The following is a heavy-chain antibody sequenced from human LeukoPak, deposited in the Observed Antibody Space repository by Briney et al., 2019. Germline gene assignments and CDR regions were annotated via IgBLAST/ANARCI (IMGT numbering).Heavy chain of an antibody. CDR1: GYTFTSYG. CDR2: ISAYNGNT. D-gene: IGHD2-15*01. Sequence: ASVKVSCKASGYTFTSYGISWVRQAPGQGLEWMGWISAYNGNTNYAQKLQGRVTMTTDTSTSTAYMELRSLRSDDTAVYYCARDEGCSGGSCYLYYFDYWGQGTLVTVSS. V-gene: IGHV1-18*01. J-gene: IGHJ4*02. CDR3: ARDEGCSGGSCYLYYFDY.